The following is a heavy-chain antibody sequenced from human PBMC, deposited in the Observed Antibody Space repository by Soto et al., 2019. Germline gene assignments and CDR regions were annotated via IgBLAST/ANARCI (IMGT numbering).Heavy chain of an antibody. J-gene: IGHJ6*02. CDR2: ISGSGGST. CDR3: ATYKGLRYSPYYYGMDV. Sequence: GGSLRLSCAASGFTFSSYAMSWVRQAPGKGLEWVSAISGSGGSTYYADSVKGRFTISRDNSKNTLYLQMNSLRAEDTAVYYCATYKGLRYSPYYYGMDVWGQGTTVTVSS. CDR1: GFTFSSYA. V-gene: IGHV3-23*01. D-gene: IGHD3-9*01.